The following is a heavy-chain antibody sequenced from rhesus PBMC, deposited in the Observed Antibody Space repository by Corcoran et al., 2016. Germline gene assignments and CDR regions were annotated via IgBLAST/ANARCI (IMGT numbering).Heavy chain of an antibody. CDR3: ARPYGSSRNSGGY. D-gene: IGHD4-29*01. CDR2: ICYTGGRP. Sequence: EVQLVESGGGLAKPGGSLRLSCAASGFSFSDYYMYWVRQAPGKGREWVSCICYTGGRPYYVDSGKGRFTISRENAKNTLYLQMDSLRAEDTAVYYCARPYGSSRNSGGYWGQGVLVTVSS. CDR1: GFSFSDYY. V-gene: IGHV3S18*01. J-gene: IGHJ4*01.